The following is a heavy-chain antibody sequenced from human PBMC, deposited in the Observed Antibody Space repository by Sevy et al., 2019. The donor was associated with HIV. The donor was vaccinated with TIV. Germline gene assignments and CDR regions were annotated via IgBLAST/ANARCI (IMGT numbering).Heavy chain of an antibody. CDR3: AIAKVTRLVYYFDY. J-gene: IGHJ4*02. CDR2: INPNTGVT. V-gene: IGHV1-2*02. CDR1: RYTFTGYF. D-gene: IGHD5-18*01. Sequence: ASVKVSCKASRYTFTGYFMHWVRQAPGQGLERMGWINPNTGVTNYPQKFQGRVSMTRDTSISTAYMELSRLTCDDTAVYYCAIAKVTRLVYYFDYWGQGTLVRVSS.